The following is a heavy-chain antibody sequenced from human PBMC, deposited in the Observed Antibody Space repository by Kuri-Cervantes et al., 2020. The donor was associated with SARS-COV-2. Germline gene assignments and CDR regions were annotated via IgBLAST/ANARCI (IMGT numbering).Heavy chain of an antibody. D-gene: IGHD3-3*01. CDR3: AREIYDFWSGSVNRYYYYYMDV. V-gene: IGHV1-8*03. CDR1: GYTFTSYD. CDR2: MNPNSGNT. J-gene: IGHJ6*03. Sequence: ASVKVSCKASGYTFTSYDINWVRQATGQGLEWMGWMNPNSGNTGYAQKFQGRVTITRNTSISTAYMELSSLRSEDTAVYYCAREIYDFWSGSVNRYYYYYMDVWGKGTTVTVSS.